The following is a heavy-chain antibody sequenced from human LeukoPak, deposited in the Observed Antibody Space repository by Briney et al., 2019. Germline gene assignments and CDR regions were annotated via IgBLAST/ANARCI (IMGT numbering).Heavy chain of an antibody. CDR3: ARNYYDIYNWFDP. J-gene: IGHJ5*02. CDR2: ISYDGSNK. D-gene: IGHD3-9*01. Sequence: GGSLRLSCAASGFTFSSYAMHWVRQAPGKGLEWVAVISYDGSNKYYADSVKGRFTISRDNAKNSLYLQMNSLRAEDTALYHCARNYYDIYNWFDPWGQGTLVTVSS. V-gene: IGHV3-30-3*01. CDR1: GFTFSSYA.